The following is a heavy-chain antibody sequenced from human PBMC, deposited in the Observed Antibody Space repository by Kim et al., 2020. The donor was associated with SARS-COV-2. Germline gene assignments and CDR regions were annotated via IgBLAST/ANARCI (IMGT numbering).Heavy chain of an antibody. V-gene: IGHV4-34*01. CDR3: ARAGRQWLVRPIFYYFDY. CDR1: GGSFSGYY. CDR2: ITHIGST. J-gene: IGHJ4*02. D-gene: IGHD6-19*01. Sequence: SETLSLTCAVYGGSFSGYYWSWIRQPPGKGLEWIGEITHIGSTNYTPSLKSRVTISVDTSKNQFSLKLSSVTAADTAVYYCARAGRQWLVRPIFYYFDYWGQGTLVTGSS.